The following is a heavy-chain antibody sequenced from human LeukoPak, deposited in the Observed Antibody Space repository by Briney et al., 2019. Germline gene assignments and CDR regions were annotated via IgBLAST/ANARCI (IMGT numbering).Heavy chain of an antibody. CDR2: IYHSGST. D-gene: IGHD5-18*01. CDR3: ARDGGYSYGYSYYYMDV. Sequence: TTSETLSLTCAVYGGSFSGYYWGWIRQPPGKGLEWIGSIYHSGSTYYNPSLKSRVTISVDTSKNQFSLKLSSVTAADTAVYYCARDGGYSYGYSYYYMDVWGKGTTVTVSS. J-gene: IGHJ6*03. V-gene: IGHV4-38-2*02. CDR1: GGSFSGYY.